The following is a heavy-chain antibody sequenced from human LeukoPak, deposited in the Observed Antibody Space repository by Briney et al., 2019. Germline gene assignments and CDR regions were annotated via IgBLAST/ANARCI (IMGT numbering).Heavy chain of an antibody. V-gene: IGHV4-39*01. D-gene: IGHD6-13*01. CDR3: ARQGGAAGSN. Sequence: SETLSLTCTVSGGSISSSSYYWGWIRQPPGKGLEWIGSIYYSGSTYYNPSLKSRVTISVDTSKNQFSLKLSSVTAADTAVYYCARQGGAAGSNWGQGTLVTVSS. CDR2: IYYSGST. J-gene: IGHJ1*01. CDR1: GGSISSSSYY.